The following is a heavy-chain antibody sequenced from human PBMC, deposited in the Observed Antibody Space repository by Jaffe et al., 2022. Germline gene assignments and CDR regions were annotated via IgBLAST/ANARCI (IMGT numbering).Heavy chain of an antibody. CDR2: ISSSGSTI. CDR1: GFTFSDYY. V-gene: IGHV3-11*01. Sequence: QVQLVESGGGLVKPGGSLRLSCAASGFTFSDYYMSWIRQAPGKGLEWVSYISSSGSTIYYADSVKGRFTISRDNAKNSLYLQMNSLRAEDTAVYYCARGANDIVVVPAANYYYYYYMDVWGKGTTVTVSS. CDR3: ARGANDIVVVPAANYYYYYYMDV. D-gene: IGHD2-2*01. J-gene: IGHJ6*03.